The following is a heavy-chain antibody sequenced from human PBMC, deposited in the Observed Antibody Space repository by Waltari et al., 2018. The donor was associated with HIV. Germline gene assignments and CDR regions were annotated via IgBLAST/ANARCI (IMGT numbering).Heavy chain of an antibody. CDR2: IYYSVST. CDR1: GGSISSGGHY. Sequence: QVQLQESGPGLVKSSQTLSLTCTVSGGSISSGGHYWSWIRQHPGKGLEWIGYIYYSVSTYYNPSLKSRVTISVDTSKNQFSLKLSSVTAADTAVYYCGRDLPTSITMGGMDVWGQGTTVTVSS. V-gene: IGHV4-31*03. J-gene: IGHJ6*01. CDR3: GRDLPTSITMGGMDV. D-gene: IGHD3-3*01.